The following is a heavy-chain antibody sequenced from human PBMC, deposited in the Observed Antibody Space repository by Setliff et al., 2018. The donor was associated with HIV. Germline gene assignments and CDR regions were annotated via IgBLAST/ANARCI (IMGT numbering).Heavy chain of an antibody. CDR1: GGSISSGSYY. D-gene: IGHD6-19*01. Sequence: SETLSLTCTVSGGSISSGSYYWSWIRQPAGKGLEWIGHIYTSGSTDYNPSLKSRVTISVDTSTNQFSLKLSSVTAADTAVYYCARGRRSSGWYVYHWGQGTLVTVSS. CDR3: ARGRRSSGWYVYH. CDR2: IYTSGST. J-gene: IGHJ4*02. V-gene: IGHV4-61*09.